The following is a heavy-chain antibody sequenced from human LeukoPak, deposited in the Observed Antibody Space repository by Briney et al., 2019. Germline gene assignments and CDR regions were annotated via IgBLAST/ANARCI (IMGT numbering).Heavy chain of an antibody. V-gene: IGHV3-7*05. CDR2: IKEDGSEK. J-gene: IGHJ5*01. D-gene: IGHD2-15*01. CDR1: GFMFTSFW. CDR3: ARVYCSGGSCYKSNRFDS. Sequence: GGSLRLSCATSGFMFTSFWMSWVRQAPGKGLEWVANIKEDGSEKYYVDSVKGRFTISSDNAKNSLDLQMNSLRAEDTAVYYCARVYCSGGSCYKSNRFDSWGQGTLVTVSS.